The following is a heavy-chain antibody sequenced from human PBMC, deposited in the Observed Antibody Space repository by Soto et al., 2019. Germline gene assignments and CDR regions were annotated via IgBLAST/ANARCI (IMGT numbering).Heavy chain of an antibody. Sequence: ASVKASCKFSGYTITELSMHCVRQAPGKGLEWMGGFDPEDGETIYAQKFQGRVTMTEDTSTDTAYMELSSLRSEDTAVYYCETDPGSPSRDVWGKGTTVTVS. CDR1: GYTITELS. V-gene: IGHV1-24*01. CDR2: FDPEDGET. CDR3: ETDPGSPSRDV. J-gene: IGHJ6*03.